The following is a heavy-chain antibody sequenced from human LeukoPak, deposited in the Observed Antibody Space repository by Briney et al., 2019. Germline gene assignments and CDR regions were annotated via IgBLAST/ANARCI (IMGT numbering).Heavy chain of an antibody. CDR2: TSSSGSTI. D-gene: IGHD3-10*01. Sequence: RGSLRLSCAPSRFSLSDSYTSGVRHALGKGLGWVSYTSSSGSTIYYADSVKGRFTISRDNAKNSLYLQMNSLRAEDTAVYYCARATMVIRSNWFDPWGQGTLVTVSS. J-gene: IGHJ5*02. CDR3: ARATMVIRSNWFDP. V-gene: IGHV3-11*04. CDR1: RFSLSDSY.